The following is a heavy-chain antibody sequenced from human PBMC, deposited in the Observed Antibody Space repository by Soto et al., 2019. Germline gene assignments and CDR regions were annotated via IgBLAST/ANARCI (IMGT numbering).Heavy chain of an antibody. Sequence: QVQLQESGPGLVKPSETLSLTCTVSGGSISSYYWSWIRQPPGKGQEWIGYIYYSGSTNYNPSLKSRVTISVDTSKNQFSLKLSSVTAADTAVYYCARGDPLLWFGEKVYYGMDVWGQGTTVTVSS. CDR1: GGSISSYY. V-gene: IGHV4-59*01. D-gene: IGHD3-10*01. CDR2: IYYSGST. J-gene: IGHJ6*02. CDR3: ARGDPLLWFGEKVYYGMDV.